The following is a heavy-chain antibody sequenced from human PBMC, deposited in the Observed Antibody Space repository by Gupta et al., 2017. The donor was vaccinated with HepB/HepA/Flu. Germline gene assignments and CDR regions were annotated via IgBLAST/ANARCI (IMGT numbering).Heavy chain of an antibody. CDR2: IYYTGST. CDR3: ARHEMAHDVCDI. V-gene: IGHV4-31*03. D-gene: IGHD5-24*01. Sequence: PSQTLSLTCTVSGGSISNDDYYWSWIRQHPGKGLEWIGYIYYTGSTYYNASLRSRVTISIDMSKNQFYLKMSSVTAADTAVDYCARHEMAHDVCDIWGQETMVIVSS. J-gene: IGHJ3*02. CDR1: GGSISNDDYY.